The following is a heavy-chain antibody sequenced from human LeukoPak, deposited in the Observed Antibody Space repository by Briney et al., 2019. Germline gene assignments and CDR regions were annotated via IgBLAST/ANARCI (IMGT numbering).Heavy chain of an antibody. V-gene: IGHV1-18*01. Sequence: ASVKVSCKASGYTFTSYGISWVRQAPGQGLEWMGWISAYNGNTNYAQKLQGRVTMTTDTSTSTAYMELRSLRSDDTAVYYCARGHPPNYDILTGYYYGMDVWGQGTTVTVSS. D-gene: IGHD3-9*01. CDR1: GYTFTSYG. CDR3: ARGHPPNYDILTGYYYGMDV. J-gene: IGHJ6*02. CDR2: ISAYNGNT.